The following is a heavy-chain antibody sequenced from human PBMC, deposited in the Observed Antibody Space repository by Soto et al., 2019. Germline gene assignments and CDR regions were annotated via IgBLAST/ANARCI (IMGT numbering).Heavy chain of an antibody. CDR3: ARSGWFSLHYYYGMDV. J-gene: IGHJ6*02. CDR1: GRNISASY. D-gene: IGHD3-10*01. V-gene: IGHV4-34*01. CDR2: INHSGST. Sequence: SDALSHTSYCCGRNISASYWSRIRQPPVFWPEWIGEINHSGSTNYNPSLKSRVTISVDTSKNQFSLKLSSVTAADTAVYYCARSGWFSLHYYYGMDVWGQGTTVTVS.